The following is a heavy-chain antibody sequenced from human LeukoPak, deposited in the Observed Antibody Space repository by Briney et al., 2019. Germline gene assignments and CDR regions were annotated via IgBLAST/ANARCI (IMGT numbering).Heavy chain of an antibody. D-gene: IGHD3-22*01. CDR2: ISSSSSTI. V-gene: IGHV3-48*01. CDR3: ARDPSGYYYDSSGYSDY. Sequence: GGSLRLSCAASGFTFSSYSMNWVRQAPGNGLEWVSYISSSSSTIYYADSVKGRFTISRDNAKNSLYLQMNSLRAEDTAVYYCARDPSGYYYDSSGYSDYWGQGTLVTVSS. CDR1: GFTFSSYS. J-gene: IGHJ4*02.